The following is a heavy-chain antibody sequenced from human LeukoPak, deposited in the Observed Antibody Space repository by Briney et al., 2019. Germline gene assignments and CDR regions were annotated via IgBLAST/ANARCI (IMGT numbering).Heavy chain of an antibody. CDR3: SRERGIAADGTVGWFDP. CDR1: GFTFSNFW. Sequence: GGSLRLSCAASGFTFSNFWMTWVRQAPGKGLEWVASIKQDKGEIRYVDSVRGRFTIPRDNAKNSLYLQMNRLRAEDSAIYYWSRERGIAADGTVGWFDPWGQGTLVTVSS. V-gene: IGHV3-7*01. CDR2: IKQDKGEI. D-gene: IGHD6-13*01. J-gene: IGHJ5*02.